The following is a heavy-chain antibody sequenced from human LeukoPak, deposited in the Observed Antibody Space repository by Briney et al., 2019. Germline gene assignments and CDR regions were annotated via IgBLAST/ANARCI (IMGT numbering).Heavy chain of an antibody. CDR1: GFTFSSYG. CDR2: IQYDGSNK. CDR3: ARDPGAFPYFFDY. V-gene: IGHV3-30*02. D-gene: IGHD4/OR15-4a*01. Sequence: PGGSLRLSCAASGFTFSSYGLHWVRQPPGKGLEWVAFIQYDGSNKYYADSVKGRFTISRDDSKNTVYLQMNSLRVEDSAVYYCARDPGAFPYFFDYWGQGTLVTVSS. J-gene: IGHJ4*02.